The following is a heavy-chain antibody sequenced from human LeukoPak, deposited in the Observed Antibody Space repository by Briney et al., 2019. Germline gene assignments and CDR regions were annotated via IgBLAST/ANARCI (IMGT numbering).Heavy chain of an antibody. CDR3: AKDLGSNYYGSGSYSDY. CDR1: GFTFDDYA. D-gene: IGHD3-10*01. V-gene: IGHV3-9*01. J-gene: IGHJ4*02. CDR2: ISWNSGSI. Sequence: GGSLRLSCAASGFTFDDYAMHWVRQAPGKGLEWASGISWNSGSIGYADSVKGRFTISRDNAKNSLYLQMNSLRAEDTALYYCAKDLGSNYYGSGSYSDYWGQGTLVTVSS.